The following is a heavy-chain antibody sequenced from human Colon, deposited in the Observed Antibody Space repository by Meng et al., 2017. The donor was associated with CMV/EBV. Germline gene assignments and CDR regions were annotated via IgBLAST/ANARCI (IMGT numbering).Heavy chain of an antibody. Sequence: GESLKISCVGPGFTFSEYEMNWVRQAPGMGLGWVAYVNHRGTTIFYADSVKGRFTIYRDNAKNSLYLQMNSLRGEDTAVDYCARVRDSAIDYWGQGTRVTVSS. CDR3: ARVRDSAIDY. V-gene: IGHV3-48*03. CDR1: GFTFSEYE. D-gene: IGHD2-2*01. CDR2: VNHRGTTI. J-gene: IGHJ4*02.